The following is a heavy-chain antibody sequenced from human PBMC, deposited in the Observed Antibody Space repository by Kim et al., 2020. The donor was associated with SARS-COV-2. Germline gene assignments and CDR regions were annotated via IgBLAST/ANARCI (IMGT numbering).Heavy chain of an antibody. CDR1: GFSFTSYT. Sequence: GGSLRLSCAASGFSFTSYTMNWVRQAPGKGLEWISTIGDYSSFIYYADSVKGRFTISRDDAKNSLYLQMNSLRAEDTAVYYCARDSFAGTSPPADYWGQGTLVTVSS. CDR2: IGDYSSFI. CDR3: ARDSFAGTSPPADY. V-gene: IGHV3-21*01. D-gene: IGHD1-1*01. J-gene: IGHJ4*02.